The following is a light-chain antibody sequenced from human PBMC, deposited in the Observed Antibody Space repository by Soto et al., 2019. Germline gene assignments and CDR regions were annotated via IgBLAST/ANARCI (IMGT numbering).Light chain of an antibody. J-gene: IGLJ2*01. Sequence: QSALTQPASVSGSPGQSITISCTGTSSDVGGYNYVSWYQQHPGKAPKLMIYEVSNRPSGVSNRFSGSKSGNTASLTISGLQAEDEADYYCSSYTGTSTPLFGGGTKVTVL. V-gene: IGLV2-14*01. CDR2: EVS. CDR1: SSDVGGYNY. CDR3: SSYTGTSTPL.